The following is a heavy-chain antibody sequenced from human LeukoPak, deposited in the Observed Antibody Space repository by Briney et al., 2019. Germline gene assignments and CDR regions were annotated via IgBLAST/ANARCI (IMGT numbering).Heavy chain of an antibody. Sequence: GASLRLSCAASGFTFSSFVMSWVRQAPGKGLEWVSAITGSGGSAYYADSVKGRFTIPRDNSKNTLYLQMNSLRAEDTAVYYCAKDLQLWFGELAYYFDYWGQGTLVTVSS. J-gene: IGHJ4*02. V-gene: IGHV3-23*01. D-gene: IGHD3-10*01. CDR1: GFTFSSFV. CDR3: AKDLQLWFGELAYYFDY. CDR2: ITGSGGSA.